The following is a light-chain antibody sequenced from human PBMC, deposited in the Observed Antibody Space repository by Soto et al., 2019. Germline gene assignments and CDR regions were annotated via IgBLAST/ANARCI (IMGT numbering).Light chain of an antibody. CDR1: QSISRW. CDR2: DAS. CDR3: QQYHTYSRT. V-gene: IGKV1-5*01. J-gene: IGKJ1*01. Sequence: IHMTHSPSTLSASVLYRVTITFLASQSISRWLAWYQQKPGKAPKLLISDASILESGVPSRFSGSGSGTEFIFTISSLQSDDFATYYCQQYHTYSRTFGPGTKVDIK.